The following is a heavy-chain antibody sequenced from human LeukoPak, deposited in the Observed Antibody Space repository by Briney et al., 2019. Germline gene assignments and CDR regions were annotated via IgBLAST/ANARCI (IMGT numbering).Heavy chain of an antibody. CDR2: IYYSGST. D-gene: IGHD1-26*01. V-gene: IGHV4-59*01. J-gene: IGHJ4*02. Sequence: SETLSLTCTVSGGSISSYYWSWIRQPPGKGLEWIGYIYYSGSTNYNPSLKSRVTISVDTSKNQFSLKLNSVTAAVTAVYYCARERAYSGSYTLFDYWGQGTLVTVSS. CDR3: ARERAYSGSYTLFDY. CDR1: GGSISSYY.